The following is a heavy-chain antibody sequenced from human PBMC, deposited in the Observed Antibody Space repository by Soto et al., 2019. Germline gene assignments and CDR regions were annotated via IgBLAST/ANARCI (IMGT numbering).Heavy chain of an antibody. D-gene: IGHD3-9*01. CDR2: ITGSGGST. Sequence: QPGGSLRLSCAASGFTFSTYAMIWVRQAPGKGLEWVSVITGSGGSTYYADSVKGRFTISRDTSKNTLFLQMNSLRAEDTAVYYCTRGLVDSSPPYTYHGMDVWGQGTTVTVSS. CDR1: GFTFSTYA. V-gene: IGHV3-23*01. J-gene: IGHJ6*02. CDR3: TRGLVDSSPPYTYHGMDV.